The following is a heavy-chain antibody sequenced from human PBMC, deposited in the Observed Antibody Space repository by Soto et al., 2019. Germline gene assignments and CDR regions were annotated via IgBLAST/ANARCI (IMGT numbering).Heavy chain of an antibody. CDR2: ISYDGSNK. D-gene: IGHD2-15*01. V-gene: IGHV3-30-3*01. Sequence: QVQLVESGGGVVQPGRSLRLSCAASGFTFSSYAMHWVRQAPGKGLEWVAVISYDGSNKYYADSVKGRFTISRDNSENTLYLQMNSLRAEDTAVYYCARGDCSGGSCSYYYGMDVW. CDR3: ARGDCSGGSCSYYYGMDV. J-gene: IGHJ6*01. CDR1: GFTFSSYA.